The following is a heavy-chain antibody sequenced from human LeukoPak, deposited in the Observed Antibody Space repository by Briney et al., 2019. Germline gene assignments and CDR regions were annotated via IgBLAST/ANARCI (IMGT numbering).Heavy chain of an antibody. Sequence: ASVKASCKASGYTFTSYDINWVRQATGQGLEWMGWMNPNSGNTGYAQKFQGRVTMTRNTSISTAYMELSSLRSEDTAVYYCARRAYSSDYAFDIWGQGTMVTVSS. V-gene: IGHV1-8*01. CDR2: MNPNSGNT. CDR1: GYTFTSYD. J-gene: IGHJ3*02. CDR3: ARRAYSSDYAFDI. D-gene: IGHD6-19*01.